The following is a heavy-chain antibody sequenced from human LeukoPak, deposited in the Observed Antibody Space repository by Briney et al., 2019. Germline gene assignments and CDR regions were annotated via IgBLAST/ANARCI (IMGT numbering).Heavy chain of an antibody. CDR1: GFTFSSYG. Sequence: GGSLRLSCAASGFTFSSYGMHWVRQAPGKGLEWVAVIWYDGSNKYYADSVKGRFTISRDNSKNTLYLQMNSLRAEDTAVYYCARGGYNWNYNANWFDPLGQGTLVTVSS. J-gene: IGHJ5*02. CDR3: ARGGYNWNYNANWFDP. V-gene: IGHV3-33*01. D-gene: IGHD1-7*01. CDR2: IWYDGSNK.